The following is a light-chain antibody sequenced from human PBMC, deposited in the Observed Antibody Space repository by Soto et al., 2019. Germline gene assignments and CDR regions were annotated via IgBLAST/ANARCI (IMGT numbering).Light chain of an antibody. CDR1: HNIYYW. CDR2: DAS. J-gene: IGKJ1*01. CDR3: HHYSGPWT. V-gene: IGKV1-5*01. Sequence: DIQMTQSPSTVSASVGDRVTITCRASHNIYYWLAWYQQKPGKAPKLLMYDASYLEAGVPSRFRGSGSGTEFTLTISGLQPDDFATYFCHHYSGPWTFGQGTKVDIK.